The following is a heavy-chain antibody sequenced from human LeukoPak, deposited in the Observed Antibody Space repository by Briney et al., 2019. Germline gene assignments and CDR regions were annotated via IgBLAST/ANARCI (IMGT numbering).Heavy chain of an antibody. CDR1: GGSFSGYY. V-gene: IGHV4-34*01. J-gene: IGHJ4*02. CDR2: INHSGST. D-gene: IGHD3-22*01. Sequence: PSETLSLTCAVYGGSFSGYYWSWIRQPPGKGLEWIGEINHSGSTDYNPSPKSRVTISVDTSKNQFSLKLSSVTAADTAVYYCARASARYYYDSSGFDYWGQGTLVTVSS. CDR3: ARASARYYYDSSGFDY.